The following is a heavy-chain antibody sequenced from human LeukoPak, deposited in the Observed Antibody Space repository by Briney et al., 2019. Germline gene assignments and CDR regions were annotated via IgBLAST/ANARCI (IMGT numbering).Heavy chain of an antibody. CDR2: IYYSGTH. CDR1: GGSISSYY. Sequence: SETLSLTCTVSGGSISSYYWSWIRQPPGRGLEWIGYIYYSGTHTSNPSLKSRVTISVDTSKTQFSLKLSSVTAADTAVYYCARMHRHYDILTGYYRNWFDPWGQGTLVTVSS. J-gene: IGHJ5*02. V-gene: IGHV4-59*01. CDR3: ARMHRHYDILTGYYRNWFDP. D-gene: IGHD3-9*01.